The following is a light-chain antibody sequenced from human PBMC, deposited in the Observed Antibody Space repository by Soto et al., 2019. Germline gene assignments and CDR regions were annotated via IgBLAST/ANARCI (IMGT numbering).Light chain of an antibody. Sequence: DIQMTQSPSSLSASVGDRVTITCRASQSISTYLKWYQQIQGKAPKLLIYAASTLQSGVPSRFSGGGSGTDFTLTISSLQPEDFATYFSQQGYSNPRTFGQGTKLEIK. CDR2: AAS. CDR3: QQGYSNPRT. V-gene: IGKV1-39*01. J-gene: IGKJ2*02. CDR1: QSISTY.